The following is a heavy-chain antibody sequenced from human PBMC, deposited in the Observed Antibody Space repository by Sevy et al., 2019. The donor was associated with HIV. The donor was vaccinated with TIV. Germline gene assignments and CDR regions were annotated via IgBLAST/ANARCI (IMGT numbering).Heavy chain of an antibody. Sequence: GSLRLSCAASGFSFNGYAMHWVRQAPGKGLEWLAVISYDGSVKYYTESVKGRFTISRDNTKNTFFLQLNSLRPEDTAVYYCVREGRNYEYVWGTYHSGFRAQGTLVTVSS. CDR3: VREGRNYEYVWGTYHSGF. CDR2: ISYDGSVK. J-gene: IGHJ4*02. CDR1: GFSFNGYA. V-gene: IGHV3-30*04. D-gene: IGHD3-16*02.